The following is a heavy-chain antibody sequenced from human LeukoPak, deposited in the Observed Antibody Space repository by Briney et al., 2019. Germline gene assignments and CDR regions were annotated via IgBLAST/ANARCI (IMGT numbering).Heavy chain of an antibody. D-gene: IGHD5-24*01. Sequence: PGGSLRLSCVASGSAFNIYSMNWVRQAPGKGLEWVSYIKYDSSTIYYGDSVKGRFTISRDNVKNSLYLQVSSLRAEDTAVYYCVRDGREGFDIWGHGTLVIVSS. CDR3: VRDGREGFDI. CDR2: IKYDSSTI. J-gene: IGHJ3*02. CDR1: GSAFNIYS. V-gene: IGHV3-48*04.